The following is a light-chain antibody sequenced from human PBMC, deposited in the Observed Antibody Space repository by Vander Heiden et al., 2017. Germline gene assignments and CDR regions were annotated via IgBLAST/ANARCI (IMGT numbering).Light chain of an antibody. CDR1: QRIGSN. J-gene: IGKJ2*01. Sequence: EIVMTQSPAPLSVSPGETATFSCRASQRIGSNLAGSQQKPAQAPSRLNYAASTRATGSPARFSGSGSGTDFTLTISSLQSEDFAVYYWHQDIQCPYTFGRGTKMEIK. CDR3: HQDIQCPYT. CDR2: AAS. V-gene: IGKV3-15*01.